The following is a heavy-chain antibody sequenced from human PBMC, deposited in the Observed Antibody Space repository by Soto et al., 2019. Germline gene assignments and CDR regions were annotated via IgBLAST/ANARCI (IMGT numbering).Heavy chain of an antibody. CDR3: ARGDSSSARKPNYCFYYLDV. CDR2: INHSGSN. Sequence: QVQLQQWGAGLLKPSETLSLTCAVYGGSFSGYYWSWIRQPPGKGLEWIGEINHSGSNNYNPSLKSRVTISVDTSKKQFSLKLSSVTAADTAVYYCARGDSSSARKPNYCFYYLDVWGKGTTVTVSS. CDR1: GGSFSGYY. J-gene: IGHJ6*03. D-gene: IGHD6-6*01. V-gene: IGHV4-34*01.